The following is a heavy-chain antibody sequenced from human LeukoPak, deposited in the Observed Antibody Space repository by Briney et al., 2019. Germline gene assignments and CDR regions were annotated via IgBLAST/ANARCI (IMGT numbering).Heavy chain of an antibody. Sequence: ASVKVSCKASGYTFTGYYMHWVRQAPGQGLEWIGWIVVGSGNTNYAQKFQERVTITRDMSACTAYMELSSLRSEDTAVYYCAADPTYCYDSSGYQYALWGRGTLVTVSS. J-gene: IGHJ2*01. CDR1: GYTFTGYY. D-gene: IGHD3-22*01. CDR2: IVVGSGNT. CDR3: AADPTYCYDSSGYQYAL. V-gene: IGHV1-58*02.